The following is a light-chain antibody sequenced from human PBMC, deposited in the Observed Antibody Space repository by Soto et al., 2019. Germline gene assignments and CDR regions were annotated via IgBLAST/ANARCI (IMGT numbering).Light chain of an antibody. Sequence: IQMTQSPSSLSASVGDRVTITCRASQGISSHLAWFQQKPGKAPKSLIYAASSLHTGVPSRFSGSASGTDFTLTISSLQPEDFATYYCQQYHGHPLTFGGGTKVEIK. CDR1: QGISSH. CDR2: AAS. V-gene: IGKV1-16*01. J-gene: IGKJ4*01. CDR3: QQYHGHPLT.